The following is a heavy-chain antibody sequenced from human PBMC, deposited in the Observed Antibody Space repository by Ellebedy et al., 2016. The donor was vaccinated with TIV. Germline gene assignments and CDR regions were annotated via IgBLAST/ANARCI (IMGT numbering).Heavy chain of an antibody. D-gene: IGHD3-3*01. CDR2: IKTDGSET. CDR3: VGFGVFNL. V-gene: IGHV3-7*01. Sequence: GESLKISCAASGFTFSDCYMSWVRQAPGKGLEWVAHIKTDGSETYYVDSVKGRFTISRENAKNALFLQMDGLRVDDSAVYYCVGFGVFNLWGQGAPVTVSS. J-gene: IGHJ5*02. CDR1: GFTFSDCY.